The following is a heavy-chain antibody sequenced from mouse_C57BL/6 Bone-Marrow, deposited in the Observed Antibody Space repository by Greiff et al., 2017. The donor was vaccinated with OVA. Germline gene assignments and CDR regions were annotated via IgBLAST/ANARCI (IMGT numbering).Heavy chain of an antibody. Sequence: QVQLQQSGAELVRPGTSVKMSCKASGYTFTNYWIGWAKQRPGHGLEWIGDIYPGGGYTNYNEQFKGKATLTADKSSSTAYMQFSSLTSEDSAIYYGARGTTVKYFDYWGQGTTLTVSS. CDR2: IYPGGGYT. CDR3: ARGTTVKYFDY. V-gene: IGHV1-63*01. J-gene: IGHJ2*01. CDR1: GYTFTNYW. D-gene: IGHD1-1*01.